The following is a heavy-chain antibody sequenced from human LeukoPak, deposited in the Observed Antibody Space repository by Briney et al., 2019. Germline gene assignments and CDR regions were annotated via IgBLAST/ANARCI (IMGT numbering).Heavy chain of an antibody. CDR2: ISGSGGNT. CDR1: GFTFSSHG. CDR3: AKDDNYIRFLS. J-gene: IGHJ5*02. Sequence: GETLRLSCAASGFTFSSHGMNWVRQAPGKGLEWVSGISGSGGNTYYADSVKGRFTISRDNSKNTLYLQMNSLRAEDTAVYYCAKDDNYIRFLSWGQGTMVTVSS. D-gene: IGHD3-16*01. V-gene: IGHV3-23*01.